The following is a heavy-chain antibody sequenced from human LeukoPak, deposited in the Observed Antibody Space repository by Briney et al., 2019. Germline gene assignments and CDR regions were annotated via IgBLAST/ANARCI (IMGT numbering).Heavy chain of an antibody. D-gene: IGHD1-26*01. Sequence: ASVKVSFKASGYTFTSHYMHWVRQAPAHGLEWMGVIDPSGGTTSYAQKFQGRVTMTRDTSTSTVYMELSSLRSEDTAVYYCARGLVVATSELDYWGQGTLVTVSS. V-gene: IGHV1-46*01. CDR1: GYTFTSHY. CDR3: ARGLVVATSELDY. J-gene: IGHJ4*02. CDR2: IDPSGGTT.